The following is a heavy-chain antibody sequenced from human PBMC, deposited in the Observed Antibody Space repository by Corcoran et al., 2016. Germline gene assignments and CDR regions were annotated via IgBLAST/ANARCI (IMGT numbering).Heavy chain of an antibody. J-gene: IGHJ4*02. CDR1: GYTFTSYD. V-gene: IGHV1-8*01. D-gene: IGHD1-26*01. CDR2: MNPNSGNT. CDR3: ARDEGSSPEDY. Sequence: QVQLVQSGAEVKKPGASVKVSCKASGYTFTSYDINWVRQATGQGLEWMGWMNPNSGNTGYAQKFQGRVTMTTDTSTSTAYMELRSLRSDDTAVYYCARDEGSSPEDYWGQGTLVTVSS.